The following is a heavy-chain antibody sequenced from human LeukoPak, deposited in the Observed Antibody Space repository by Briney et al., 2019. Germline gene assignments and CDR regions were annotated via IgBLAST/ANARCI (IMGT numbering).Heavy chain of an antibody. CDR1: GFTFSSYA. J-gene: IGHJ5*02. CDR3: ARVRDILTGYFDP. D-gene: IGHD3-9*01. CDR2: ISSSSSYI. V-gene: IGHV3-21*01. Sequence: GSLRLSCAASGFTFSSYAMTWVRQAPGKGLEWVSSISSSSSYIYYADSVKGRFTISRDNAKNSLYLQMNSLRAEDTAVYYCARVRDILTGYFDPWGQGTLVTVSS.